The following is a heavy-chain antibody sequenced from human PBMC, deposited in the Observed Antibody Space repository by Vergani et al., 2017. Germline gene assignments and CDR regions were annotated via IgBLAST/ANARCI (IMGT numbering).Heavy chain of an antibody. V-gene: IGHV3-23*01. CDR3: AKDWKLSFPSYYFDY. J-gene: IGHJ4*02. CDR2: IIGSGGST. Sequence: EVQLLESGGGLVQPGGSLRLSCAASGFTFSSYAMSWVRQAPGKGLEWVSAIIGSGGSTYYADSVNGPFTISRDNSKNTLYLQMNSLRAEDTAVYYCAKDWKLSFPSYYFDYWGQGTLVTVSS. CDR1: GFTFSSYA. D-gene: IGHD3-16*02.